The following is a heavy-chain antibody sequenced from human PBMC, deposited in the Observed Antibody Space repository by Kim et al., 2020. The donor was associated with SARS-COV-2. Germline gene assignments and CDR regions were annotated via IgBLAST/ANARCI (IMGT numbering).Heavy chain of an antibody. CDR2: ISGSGGYT. CDR1: GFTFSSHV. D-gene: IGHD3-10*01. J-gene: IGHJ6*02. V-gene: IGHV3-23*01. CDR3: AKTHGSGNYYYYYSVMDV. Sequence: GGSLLSCAASGFTFSSHVMNWVRQAPGKGLDWVSGISGSGGYTYYADSVKGRFTISRDNSKNTLYLRMDSLRAEDTAVYYCAKTHGSGNYYYYYSVMDVWGQGATVTVSS.